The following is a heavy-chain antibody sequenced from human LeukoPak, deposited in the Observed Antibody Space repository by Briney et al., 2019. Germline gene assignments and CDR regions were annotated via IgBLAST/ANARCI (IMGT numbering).Heavy chain of an antibody. V-gene: IGHV3-21*04. Sequence: GGSLRLSCAASGFTFSSYSMNWVRQAPGKGLEWVSSISSSSSYIYYADSVKGRFTISRDNAKNSLYLQMNSLRAEDTAVYYCAKGISIYSYFDNWGQGTLVTVSS. J-gene: IGHJ4*02. D-gene: IGHD3-16*02. CDR2: ISSSSSYI. CDR1: GFTFSSYS. CDR3: AKGISIYSYFDN.